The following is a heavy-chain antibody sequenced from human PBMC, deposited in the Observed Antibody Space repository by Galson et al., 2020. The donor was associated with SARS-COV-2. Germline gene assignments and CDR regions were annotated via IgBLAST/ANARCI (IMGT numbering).Heavy chain of an antibody. CDR1: GFTFTDYS. D-gene: IGHD3-3*01. Sequence: GGSLRLSCAASGFTFTDYSMTWVRQAPGKGLEWVAKIKQDGSEKYYVDSVKGRFTISRDNAKNSLFLQMNNLRVEDTAMYYCARPFGEDSGGQGTLVTVSS. CDR3: ARPFGEDS. CDR2: IKQDGSEK. V-gene: IGHV3-7*03. J-gene: IGHJ4*02.